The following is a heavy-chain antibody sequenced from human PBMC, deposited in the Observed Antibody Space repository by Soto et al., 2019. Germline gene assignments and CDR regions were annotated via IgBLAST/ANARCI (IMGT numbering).Heavy chain of an antibody. CDR1: GFSFSNYN. J-gene: IGHJ4*02. CDR3: ARDFGHGYYLDY. D-gene: IGHD3-3*01. CDR2: ITDSSDTV. Sequence: LRLSCVASGFSFSNYNMNWVRQAPGKGLEWVSYITDSSDTVHYADSVRGRFTISRDNAESSLYLQMNSLRDEDTAVYFCARDFGHGYYLDYWGRGTLVTVSS. V-gene: IGHV3-48*02.